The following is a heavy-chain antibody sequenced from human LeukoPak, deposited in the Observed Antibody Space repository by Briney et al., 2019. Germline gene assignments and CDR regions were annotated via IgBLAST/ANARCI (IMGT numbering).Heavy chain of an antibody. Sequence: SGGSLRLSCEASGFIFSTSWMYWVRQAPGKGQEWVADINPDGSVFYYVDSVKGRFTISRDNARNTLYLQMNSLRDEDTAMYYCARDTTYGAADIWGQGTVVTVTS. CDR2: INPDGSVF. V-gene: IGHV3-7*05. CDR3: ARDTTYGAADI. CDR1: GFIFSTSW. J-gene: IGHJ3*02. D-gene: IGHD4-17*01.